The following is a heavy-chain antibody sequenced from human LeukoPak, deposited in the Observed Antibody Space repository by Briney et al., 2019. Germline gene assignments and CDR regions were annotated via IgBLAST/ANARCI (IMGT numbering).Heavy chain of an antibody. CDR1: GDSVSRNGIA. CDR3: ARTYSGSYDY. J-gene: IGHJ4*02. D-gene: IGHD1-26*01. CDR2: TYYRSKWYY. V-gene: IGHV6-1*01. Sequence: SQTLSLTCAISGDSVSRNGIAWNWVSQSPSRGLECLGRTYYRSKWYYDYAESVKSRITINPDTSKNQFSLQLNSVTPEDTAVYYCARTYSGSYDYWGQGTLVTVSS.